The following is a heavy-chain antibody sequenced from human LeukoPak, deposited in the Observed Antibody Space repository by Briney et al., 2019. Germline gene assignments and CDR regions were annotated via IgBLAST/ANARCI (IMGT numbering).Heavy chain of an antibody. CDR2: IYHSGST. CDR3: ASGPTSGWFGVEYFQH. D-gene: IGHD3-10*01. J-gene: IGHJ1*01. Sequence: SETLSLTCTVSGGSISSSNWWSWVRQPPGKGLEWIGEIYHSGSTNYNPSLKSRVTISVDKSKSQFSLKLSSVTAADTAVYYCASGPTSGWFGVEYFQHWGQGTLVTVSS. CDR1: GGSISSSNW. V-gene: IGHV4-4*02.